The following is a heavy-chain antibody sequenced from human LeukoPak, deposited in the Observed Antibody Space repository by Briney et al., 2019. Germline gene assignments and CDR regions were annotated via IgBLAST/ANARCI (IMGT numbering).Heavy chain of an antibody. CDR2: ISSNGGTT. Sequence: PGGSLRLSCSASGFSFNRYAMHWVRQAPGEGLEHVSAISSNGGTTHYADSVKGRFTISRANSKNTLYLQMNNLRAEDTAEYYCVKDGLGSTFSEFDYWGRGTLVTVSS. CDR1: GFSFNRYA. D-gene: IGHD1-26*01. V-gene: IGHV3-64D*09. J-gene: IGHJ4*02. CDR3: VKDGLGSTFSEFDY.